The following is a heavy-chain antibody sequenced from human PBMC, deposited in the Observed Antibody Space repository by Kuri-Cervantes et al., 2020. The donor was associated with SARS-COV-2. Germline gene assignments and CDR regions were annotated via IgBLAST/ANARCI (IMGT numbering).Heavy chain of an antibody. Sequence: GGSLRLSCAASGFTFSSYWMSWVRQAPGKGLEWVANIKQDGSEKYYVDSVKGRFTISRDNSKNTLYLQMNSLRAADTAVYYCASSYGDYLFFDYWGQGTLVTVSS. V-gene: IGHV3-7*03. CDR3: ASSYGDYLFFDY. D-gene: IGHD4-17*01. CDR1: GFTFSSYW. CDR2: IKQDGSEK. J-gene: IGHJ4*02.